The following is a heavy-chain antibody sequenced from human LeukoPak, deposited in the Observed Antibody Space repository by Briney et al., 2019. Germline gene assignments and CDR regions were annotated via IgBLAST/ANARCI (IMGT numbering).Heavy chain of an antibody. CDR2: IYSGGST. CDR1: GFTVSSNY. J-gene: IGHJ6*03. Sequence: GGSLRLSCAASGFTVSSNYMSWVRQAPGKGLEWVSVIYSGGSTYNADSVKGRFTISRDNSKNTLYLQMNSLRAEDTAVYYCAREDIVVVPAAMDYYYYYYMDVWGKGTTVTVSS. D-gene: IGHD2-2*01. CDR3: AREDIVVVPAAMDYYYYYYMDV. V-gene: IGHV3-66*02.